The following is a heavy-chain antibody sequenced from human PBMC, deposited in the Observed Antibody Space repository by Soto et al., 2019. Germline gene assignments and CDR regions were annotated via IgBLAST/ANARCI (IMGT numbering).Heavy chain of an antibody. Sequence: SETLSLTCAVSGGSISSGGYSWSWIRQPPGKGLEWIGYIYHSGSTYYNPSLKSRVTISVDRSKNQFSLKLSSVTAAGTAVYYCARSVVVTGECDYCGQGTLVTVSS. CDR1: GGSISSGGYS. J-gene: IGHJ4*02. CDR3: ARSVVVTGECDY. D-gene: IGHD2-21*02. V-gene: IGHV4-30-2*01. CDR2: IYHSGST.